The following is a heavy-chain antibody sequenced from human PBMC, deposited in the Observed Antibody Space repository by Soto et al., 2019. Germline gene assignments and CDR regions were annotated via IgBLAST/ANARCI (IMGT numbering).Heavy chain of an antibody. D-gene: IGHD4-17*01. CDR1: VFTFSSYA. V-gene: IGHV3-23*01. Sequence: GGPLRLSCAASVFTFSSYAMSWVRQAPGKGLEWVSAISGIGGSTYYADSVKGRFTISRDNSKNTLYLQMNSLRAEDTAVYYCAKDDHYGATGFFDYWGQGTLVTVSS. CDR2: ISGIGGST. CDR3: AKDDHYGATGFFDY. J-gene: IGHJ4*02.